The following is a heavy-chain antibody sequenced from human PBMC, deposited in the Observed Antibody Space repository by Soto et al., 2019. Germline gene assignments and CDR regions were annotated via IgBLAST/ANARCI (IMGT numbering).Heavy chain of an antibody. J-gene: IGHJ4*02. V-gene: IGHV1-69*13. CDR2: IIPIFGTA. D-gene: IGHD2-21*02. CDR1: GGTFSSYA. CDR3: ATSIAVTAYFGY. Sequence: SVKVSCKASGGTFSSYAISWVRQAPGQGLEWMGGIIPIFGTANYAQKFQGRVTITADESTSTAYMELSSLRSEDTAVYYCATSIAVTAYFGYWGQGTLVTVSS.